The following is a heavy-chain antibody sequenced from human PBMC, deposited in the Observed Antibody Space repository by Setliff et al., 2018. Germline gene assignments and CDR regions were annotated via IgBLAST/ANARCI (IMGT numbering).Heavy chain of an antibody. J-gene: IGHJ4*02. Sequence: GSLRLSCAASRFTFSGYSMNWVRQPPGKGLEWIGSIYHSGSTYYNPSLKSRVTISVDTSKNQFSPKLTSVTAADTAVYYCAGGRRYDYGWDFDYWGQGTPVTVSS. CDR2: IYHSGST. CDR3: AGGRRYDYGWDFDY. CDR1: RFTFSGYS. V-gene: IGHV4-38-2*01. D-gene: IGHD4-17*01.